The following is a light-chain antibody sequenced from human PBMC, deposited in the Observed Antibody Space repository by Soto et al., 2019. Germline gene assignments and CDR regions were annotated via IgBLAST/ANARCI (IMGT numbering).Light chain of an antibody. J-gene: IGLJ1*01. CDR1: SSNIGSNI. Sequence: QSALTQPPSTSGTPGQRVTISCSGSSSNIGSNIVSWYQHLPGMAPKLLIYSNNQRPSGVPDRFSGSKSGTSASLAISGLQSDDEAEYYCASWDDSLNGYVFGTGTKLTVL. CDR3: ASWDDSLNGYV. CDR2: SNN. V-gene: IGLV1-44*01.